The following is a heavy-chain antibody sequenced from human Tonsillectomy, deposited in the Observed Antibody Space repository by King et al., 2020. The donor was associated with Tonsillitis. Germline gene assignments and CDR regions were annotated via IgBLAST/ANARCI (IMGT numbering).Heavy chain of an antibody. Sequence: VQLVESGGGLVQPGGSLRLSCAASGFTFSHFAMSWVRQAPGKGLEWVSAITGSVGNTYYADSVKGRFTISRDNSKNTLYLQMNSLRAEDTAVYYCAKADKWGXRDGIDYWGQGALVTVSS. V-gene: IGHV3-23*04. J-gene: IGHJ4*02. CDR2: ITGSVGNT. D-gene: IGHD1-26*01. CDR1: GFTFSHFA. CDR3: AKADKWGXRDGIDY.